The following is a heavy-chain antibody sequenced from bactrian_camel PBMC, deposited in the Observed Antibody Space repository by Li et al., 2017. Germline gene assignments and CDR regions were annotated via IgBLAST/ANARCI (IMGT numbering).Heavy chain of an antibody. Sequence: VQLVESGGGLVQPGGSLRLSCAASGFTFGSSGMSWVRQAPGKGLEWVSGLNGYGNTIYYADSVKGRFTISRDNAKSQVYLDLNSPKPEDTAMYYCAADPRPLVIVAGCLGIHHRGQGTQVTVS. CDR1: GFTFGSSG. D-gene: IGHD6*01. V-gene: IGHV3S40*01. J-gene: IGHJ4*01. CDR2: LNGYGNTI. CDR3: AADPRPLVIVAGCLGIHH.